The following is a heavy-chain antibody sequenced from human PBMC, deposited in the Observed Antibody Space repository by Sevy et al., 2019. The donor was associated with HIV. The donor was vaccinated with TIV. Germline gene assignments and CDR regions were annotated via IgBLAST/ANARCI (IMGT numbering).Heavy chain of an antibody. CDR3: ARGGYSYGYPYYFDY. J-gene: IGHJ4*02. V-gene: IGHV3-33*01. CDR2: IWYDGSNK. CDR1: GFTFSSYG. D-gene: IGHD5-18*01. Sequence: GGSLRLSCAASGFTFSSYGMHWVRQAPGKGLEWVVVIWYDGSNKYYADSVKGRFTISRDNSKNTLYLQMNSLRAEDTAVYYCARGGYSYGYPYYFDYWGQGTLVTVSS.